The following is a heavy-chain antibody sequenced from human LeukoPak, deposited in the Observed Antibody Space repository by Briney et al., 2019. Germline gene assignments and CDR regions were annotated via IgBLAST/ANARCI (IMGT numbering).Heavy chain of an antibody. Sequence: PGGSLRLSCAASGFTFSSYAMHWVRQAPGKGLEWVAVISYDGSNKYYADSVKGRFTISRDNSKNTLYLQMNSLRAEDTAVYYCARPYAPRVTARSAFDIWGQGTMVTVSS. V-gene: IGHV3-30-3*01. CDR1: GFTFSSYA. CDR3: ARPYAPRVTARSAFDI. D-gene: IGHD2-21*02. J-gene: IGHJ3*02. CDR2: ISYDGSNK.